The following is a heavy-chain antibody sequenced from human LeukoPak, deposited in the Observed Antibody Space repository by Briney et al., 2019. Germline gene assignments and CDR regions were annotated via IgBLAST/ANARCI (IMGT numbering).Heavy chain of an antibody. V-gene: IGHV4-39*01. D-gene: IGHD5-18*01. J-gene: IGHJ3*02. CDR3: ARGGYSYGLVGAFDI. CDR1: GGSISSYY. Sequence: RPSETLSLTCTVSGGSISSYYWGWIRQPPGEGLEWIANIYYSGSTYYNPSLKSRVTISLDTSKNQFSLKLSSVTAADTAVYYCARGGYSYGLVGAFDIWGQGTMVTVSS. CDR2: IYYSGST.